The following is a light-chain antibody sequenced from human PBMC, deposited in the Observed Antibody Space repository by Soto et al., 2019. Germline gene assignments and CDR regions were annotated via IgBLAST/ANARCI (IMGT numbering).Light chain of an antibody. J-gene: IGLJ2*01. CDR1: SRDIGRYNY. CDR2: EVN. CDR3: SSFANSDTYVI. V-gene: IGLV2-14*03. Sequence: QSALTQPASVSGSPGQSITIFCTGTSRDIGRYNYVSWYQQHPDKPLKAMIYEVNYRASGVSNRFSGSKSGNTASLTISGLQPDDEADYYCSSFANSDTYVIFGGGTKLTVL.